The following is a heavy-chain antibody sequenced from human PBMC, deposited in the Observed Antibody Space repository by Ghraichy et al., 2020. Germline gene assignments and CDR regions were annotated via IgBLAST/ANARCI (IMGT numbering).Heavy chain of an antibody. J-gene: IGHJ6*02. V-gene: IGHV1-69*13. CDR2: IIPIFGTA. CDR3: ARDLGGRDGYNTPARGKHGMDV. CDR1: GGTFSSYA. Sequence: SVKVSCKASGGTFSSYAISWVRQAPGQGLEWMGGIIPIFGTANYAQKFQGRVTITADESTSTAYMELSSLRSEDTAVYYCARDLGGRDGYNTPARGKHGMDVWGQGTTVTVSS. D-gene: IGHD5-24*01.